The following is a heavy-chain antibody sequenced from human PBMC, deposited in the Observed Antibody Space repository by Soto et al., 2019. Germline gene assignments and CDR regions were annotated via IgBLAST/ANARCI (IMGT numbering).Heavy chain of an antibody. Sequence: EVHLLEAGGDMIQPGGSLRLSCAASGVRFSDYILNWVRQAPGKGLEWVSTISDSPPGDSHYADSVRGRFTISRDDSTNTMFLQMDSLRGEDTAVYYCSTLMTAHFDLWGQGPVVTVDS. CDR2: ISDSPPGDS. CDR1: GVRFSDYI. D-gene: IGHD2-21*02. V-gene: IGHV3-23*01. CDR3: STLMTAHFDL. J-gene: IGHJ4*01.